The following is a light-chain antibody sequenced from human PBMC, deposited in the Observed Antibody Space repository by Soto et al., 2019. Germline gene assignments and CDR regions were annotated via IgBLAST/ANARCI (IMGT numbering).Light chain of an antibody. CDR1: QSVAKNA. CDR3: HKYGSSPGT. V-gene: IGKV3-20*01. CDR2: DAS. Sequence: DIVLTQSPGSLSLSPGERATLSCRASQSVAKNALAWYQQKCGQAPRLLINDASSRAADIPDRFSGSGSGTEFTLTITRLEPDDFALYYCHKYGSSPGTCGQGTRLEIK. J-gene: IGKJ5*01.